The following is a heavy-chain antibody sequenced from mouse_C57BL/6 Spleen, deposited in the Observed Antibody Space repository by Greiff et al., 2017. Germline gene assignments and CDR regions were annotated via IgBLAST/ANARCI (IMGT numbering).Heavy chain of an antibody. CDR3: ARSIGDGYYWYFDV. V-gene: IGHV1-69*01. CDR1: GYTFTSYW. CDR2: IDPSDSYT. J-gene: IGHJ1*03. Sequence: QVQLQQPGAELVMPGASVKLSCKASGYTFTSYWIHWVKQRPGQGLEWIGEIDPSDSYTNYNQKFKGKSTLTVDTSSSTAYMQLSSLTSEDSAVYYGARSIGDGYYWYFDVWGTGTTVTVSS. D-gene: IGHD2-3*01.